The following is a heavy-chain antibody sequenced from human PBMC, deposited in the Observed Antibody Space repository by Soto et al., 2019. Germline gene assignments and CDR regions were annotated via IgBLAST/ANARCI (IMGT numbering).Heavy chain of an antibody. J-gene: IGHJ4*02. V-gene: IGHV1-69*08. CDR1: GGTFSSYT. Sequence: QVQLVQSGAEVKKPGSSVKVSCKASGGTFSSYTISWVRQAPGQGLEWMGRIIPILGIANYAQKFQGRVTITADKSTSXXYMELSSLRSEDTAVYYCARDPPKLLWFGELDFDYWGQGTLVTVSS. CDR2: IIPILGIA. D-gene: IGHD3-10*01. CDR3: ARDPPKLLWFGELDFDY.